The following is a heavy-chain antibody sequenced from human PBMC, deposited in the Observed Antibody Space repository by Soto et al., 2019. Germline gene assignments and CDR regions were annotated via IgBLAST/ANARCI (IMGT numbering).Heavy chain of an antibody. J-gene: IGHJ6*02. D-gene: IGHD3-22*01. Sequence: ASVKVSCKASGGTFSSYAISWVRQAPGQGLEWMGGIIPIFGIANYAQKFQGRVTITADESTSTAYMELSSLRSEDTAVYYCARRGMIVVRPNYYYYGMDVWGQGTTVTVSS. CDR3: ARRGMIVVRPNYYYYGMDV. V-gene: IGHV1-69*13. CDR2: IIPIFGIA. CDR1: GGTFSSYA.